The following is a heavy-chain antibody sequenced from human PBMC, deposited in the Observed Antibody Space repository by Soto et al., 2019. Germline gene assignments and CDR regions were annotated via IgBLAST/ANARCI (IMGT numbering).Heavy chain of an antibody. Sequence: QVQLQESGPGLVKSSQTLSLTCTVSRGSINSGDYYWSWIRQSPGKGLEWIGYIYYSGTTYYNPSLKSRISISVDTSKNYFSLKLSSVTPADTAVYFCGSAGRRDGNSSPGRFDTWGQGILVTVSS. CDR1: RGSINSGDYY. D-gene: IGHD2-15*01. J-gene: IGHJ5*02. CDR3: GSAGRRDGNSSPGRFDT. CDR2: IYYSGTT. V-gene: IGHV4-30-4*01.